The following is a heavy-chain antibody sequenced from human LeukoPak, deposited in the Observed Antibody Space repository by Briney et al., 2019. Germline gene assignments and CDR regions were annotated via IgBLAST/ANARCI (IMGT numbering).Heavy chain of an antibody. CDR3: ARQYDFWSGVGSYFDY. D-gene: IGHD3-3*01. CDR1: GSSISSGDYY. Sequence: KPSQTLSLTCTVSGSSISSGDYYWSWIRQPPGKGLEWIGYIYYSGSTYYNPSLKSRVTISVDTSKSQFSLKLSSVTAADTAVYYCARQYDFWSGVGSYFDYWGQGTLVTVSS. J-gene: IGHJ4*02. V-gene: IGHV4-30-4*08. CDR2: IYYSGST.